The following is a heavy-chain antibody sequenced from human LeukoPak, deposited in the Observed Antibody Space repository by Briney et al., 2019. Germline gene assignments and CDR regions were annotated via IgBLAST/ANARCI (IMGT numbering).Heavy chain of an antibody. CDR1: GESFSGHY. CDR2: INHSGST. CDR3: ARPRYGSGSLDS. Sequence: SETLSLTCAAYGESFSGHYWTWIRQPPGRGLDWIGEINHSGSTTSNPSLNNRVTISVDTSKNQFSLKLTSVTAADTAVYCARPRYGSGSLDSWGQGTLVTVSS. J-gene: IGHJ4*02. D-gene: IGHD3-10*01. V-gene: IGHV4-34*01.